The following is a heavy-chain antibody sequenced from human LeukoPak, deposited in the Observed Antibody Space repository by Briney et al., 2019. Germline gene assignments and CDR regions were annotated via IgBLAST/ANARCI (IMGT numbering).Heavy chain of an antibody. CDR1: GFTFSSYG. D-gene: IGHD3-22*01. CDR2: ISYDGSNK. J-gene: IGHJ4*02. CDR3: AKDEYYYDSSGYYAY. V-gene: IGHV3-30*18. Sequence: GGSLRLSRAASGFTFSSYGMHWVRQAPGKGLEWVAVISYDGSNKYYADSVKGRFTISRDNSKNTLYLQMNSLRAEDTAVYYCAKDEYYYDSSGYYAYWGQGTLVTVSS.